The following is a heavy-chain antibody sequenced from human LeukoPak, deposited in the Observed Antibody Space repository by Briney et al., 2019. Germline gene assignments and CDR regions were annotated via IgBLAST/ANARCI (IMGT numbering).Heavy chain of an antibody. J-gene: IGHJ4*02. Sequence: GGSLRLSYAASGFTFSSYSMNWVRQAPGKGLEWVSYISSSGGTIYDADSVRGRFTISRDNAKNSLYLQMNSLRDEDTAVYYCARERGYNYGYSDYWGQGTLVTVSS. CDR2: ISSSGGTI. CDR3: ARERGYNYGYSDY. CDR1: GFTFSSYS. D-gene: IGHD5-18*01. V-gene: IGHV3-48*02.